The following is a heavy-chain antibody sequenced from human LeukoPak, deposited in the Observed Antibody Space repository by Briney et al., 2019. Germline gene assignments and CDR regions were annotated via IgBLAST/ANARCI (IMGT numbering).Heavy chain of an antibody. J-gene: IGHJ5*02. D-gene: IGHD3-10*01. CDR1: GGSISSYY. V-gene: IGHV4-59*01. CDR3: ARGSSYGSGSYYSWFDP. CDR2: IYYSGST. Sequence: PSETLSLTCTVSGGSISSYYWSWIRQPPGKGLEWIGYIYYSGSTNYNPSLKSRVTISVDTSKNQFSLKLSSVTAADTAVYYCARGSSYGSGSYYSWFDPWGQGTLVNVPS.